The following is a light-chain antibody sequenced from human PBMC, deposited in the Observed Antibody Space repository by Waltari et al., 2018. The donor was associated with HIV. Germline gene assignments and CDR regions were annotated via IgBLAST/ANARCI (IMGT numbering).Light chain of an antibody. CDR3: CSYAGSYTFWV. CDR2: VVS. Sequence: QSALTQPRSVSGSPGQSVTISCTGTSSDVGGYNYVSWYQQHPGKAPKRFLYVVSQPPSGVPDRFSGSKSGNTASLTISGLQAEDEADYYCCSYAGSYTFWVFGGGTKLTVL. V-gene: IGLV2-11*01. CDR1: SSDVGGYNY. J-gene: IGLJ3*02.